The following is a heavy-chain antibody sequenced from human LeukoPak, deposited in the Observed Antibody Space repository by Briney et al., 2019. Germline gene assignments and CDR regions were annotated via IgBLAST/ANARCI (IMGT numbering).Heavy chain of an antibody. CDR2: ISDDSSFT. CDR3: AKGRCSGVGCDSFHS. D-gene: IGHD2-15*01. Sequence: GGSLRLSCVASGLRFRSYAMNWVRQAPGKGLECISTISDDSSFTYYADSVKGRSAISRDDSKNTLYLQMNNLKAEDTAVYYCAKGRCSGVGCDSFHSWGQGALVTVSS. J-gene: IGHJ4*02. CDR1: GLRFRSYA. V-gene: IGHV3-23*01.